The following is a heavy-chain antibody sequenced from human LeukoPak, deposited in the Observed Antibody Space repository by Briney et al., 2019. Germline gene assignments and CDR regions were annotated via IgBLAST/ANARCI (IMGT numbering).Heavy chain of an antibody. Sequence: GGSLRLSCEVSGFSVDGNYMTWVRQVPGRGLEWVALIFSGDSTDYPDSVKGRFTISRDKSKNTLHLQMDSLRPEDTAMYYCALTYYFDRRGYAYFDYWGQGALVTVSS. V-gene: IGHV3-53*01. CDR3: ALTYYFDRRGYAYFDY. CDR2: IFSGDST. J-gene: IGHJ4*02. CDR1: GFSVDGNY. D-gene: IGHD3-22*01.